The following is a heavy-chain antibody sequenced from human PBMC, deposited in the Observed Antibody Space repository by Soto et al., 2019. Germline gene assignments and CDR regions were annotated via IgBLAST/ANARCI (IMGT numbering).Heavy chain of an antibody. V-gene: IGHV3-53*01. CDR1: GFTVSSNY. D-gene: IGHD6-13*01. Sequence: EVQRVESGGGLIQPGGSLRLSCAASGFTVSSNYMSWVRQAPGKGLEWGSVIYSGGSTYYADSVKGRFTISRDNAKNTLYLQMNSLRAEDKAVYYCARERSGYVPLGYYYGMDVWGHGTTVTVSS. CDR3: ARERSGYVPLGYYYGMDV. J-gene: IGHJ6*02. CDR2: IYSGGST.